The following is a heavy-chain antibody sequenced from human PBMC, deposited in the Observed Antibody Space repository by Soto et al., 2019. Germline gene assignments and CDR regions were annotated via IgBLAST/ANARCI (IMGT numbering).Heavy chain of an antibody. D-gene: IGHD2-2*01. CDR3: AREAPYCTSATCPKFYDMDV. CDR2: IIPILNSP. V-gene: IGHV1-69*13. Sequence: ASVKVSCKASGGTFGSYAITWVRRAPRQGLEWLGGIIPILNSPAYAQKFQARVVITADEITNTAYMELNSLRFDDTAVYYCAREAPYCTSATCPKFYDMDVWGQGTTVTVSS. J-gene: IGHJ6*02. CDR1: GGTFGSYA.